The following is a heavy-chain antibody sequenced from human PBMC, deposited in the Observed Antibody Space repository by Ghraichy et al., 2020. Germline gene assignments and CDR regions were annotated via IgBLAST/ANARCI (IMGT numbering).Heavy chain of an antibody. CDR3: AGYDSSGYYIEGIDY. CDR1: GGSISSSSYY. Sequence: SETLSLTCTVSGGSISSSSYYWGWIRQPPGKGLEWIGSIYYSGSTYYNPSLKSRVTISVDTSKNQFSLKLSSVTAADTAVYYCAGYDSSGYYIEGIDYWCQGTLVTVSS. J-gene: IGHJ4*02. CDR2: IYYSGST. V-gene: IGHV4-39*01. D-gene: IGHD3-22*01.